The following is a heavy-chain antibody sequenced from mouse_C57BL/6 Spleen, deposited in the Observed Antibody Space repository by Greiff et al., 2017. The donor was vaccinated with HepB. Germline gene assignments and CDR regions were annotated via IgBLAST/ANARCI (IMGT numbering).Heavy chain of an antibody. CDR1: GYAFSSYW. CDR2: IYPGDGDT. D-gene: IGHD1-1*01. Sequence: VKLVESGAELVKPGASVKISCKASGYAFSSYWMNWVKQRPGKGLEWIGQIYPGDGDTNYNGKFKGKATLTADKSSSTAYMQLSSLTSEDSAVYFCAREGYGSSSFAYWGQGTLVTVSA. V-gene: IGHV1-80*01. CDR3: AREGYGSSSFAY. J-gene: IGHJ3*01.